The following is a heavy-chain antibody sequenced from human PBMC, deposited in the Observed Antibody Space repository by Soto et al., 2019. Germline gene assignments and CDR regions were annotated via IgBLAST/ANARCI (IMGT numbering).Heavy chain of an antibody. CDR2: VDSDGSDK. D-gene: IGHD3-16*01. Sequence: GGSLRLSCAASGFTFSSYAMSWVRQAPGKGLVWVSRVDSDGSDKIYADSVKGRFTISRDNAKNTLYLQLTGLRDEDTAVYYCARGGLDHAFDIWGQGTMVTVSS. J-gene: IGHJ3*02. CDR1: GFTFSSYA. CDR3: ARGGLDHAFDI. V-gene: IGHV3-74*01.